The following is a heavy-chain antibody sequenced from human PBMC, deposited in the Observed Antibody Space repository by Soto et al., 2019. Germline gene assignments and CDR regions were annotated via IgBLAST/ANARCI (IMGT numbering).Heavy chain of an antibody. CDR2: IIPIFGTV. D-gene: IGHD4-17*01. V-gene: IGHV1-69*01. J-gene: IGHJ6*02. CDR3: ARGAQATTVTAYYYYGMDV. CDR1: GGTFSSYA. Sequence: QVQLVQSGAEVKKPGSSVKVSCKASGGTFSSYAISWVRQAPGQGLEWMGGIIPIFGTVNYAQKFQGRVTITADESTSTAYMELSSLRSEDTAVYYCARGAQATTVTAYYYYGMDVWGQGTTVTVSS.